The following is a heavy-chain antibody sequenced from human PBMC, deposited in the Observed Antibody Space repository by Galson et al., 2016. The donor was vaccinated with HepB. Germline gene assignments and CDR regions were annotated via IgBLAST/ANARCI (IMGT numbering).Heavy chain of an antibody. Sequence: SVKVSCKASGYTFTNYAIHWVRQAPGQRLEWMGRITGGNGDSKFSQKFQGRVTITRDTSASTAYMELSSLTSEDTAVYYCARDIRPLKWELLSFDYWGQGTLVTVSS. CDR3: ARDIRPLKWELLSFDY. CDR2: ITGGNGDS. D-gene: IGHD1-26*01. J-gene: IGHJ4*02. CDR1: GYTFTNYA. V-gene: IGHV1-3*01.